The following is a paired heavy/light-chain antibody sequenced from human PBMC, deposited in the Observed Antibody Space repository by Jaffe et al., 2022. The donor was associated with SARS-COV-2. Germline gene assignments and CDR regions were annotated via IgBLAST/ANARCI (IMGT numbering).Light chain of an antibody. J-gene: IGKJ5*01. CDR3: QQANSFPLT. CDR2: AAS. CDR1: QGISSW. Sequence: DIQMTQSPSSVSASVGDRVTITCRASQGISSWLAWYQQKPGKAPKLLIYAASSLQSGVPSRFSGSGSGTDFTLTISSLQPEDFATYYCQQANSFPLTFGQGTRLEIK. V-gene: IGKV1D-12*01.
Heavy chain of an antibody. CDR3: AKARGNGGYCSSTSCWDYYGMDV. V-gene: IGHV3-43*01. CDR1: GFTFDDYT. D-gene: IGHD2-2*01. J-gene: IGHJ6*02. Sequence: EVQLVESGGVVVQPGGSLRLSCAASGFTFDDYTMHWVRQAPGKGLEWVSLISWDGGSTYYADSVKGRFTISRDNSKNSLYLQMNSLRTEDTALYYCAKARGNGGYCSSTSCWDYYGMDVWGQGTTVTVSS. CDR2: ISWDGGST.